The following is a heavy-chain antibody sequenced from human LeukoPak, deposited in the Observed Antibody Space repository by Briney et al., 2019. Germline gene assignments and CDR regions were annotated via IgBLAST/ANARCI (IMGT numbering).Heavy chain of an antibody. Sequence: ASVKVSCKASGYTFTSFYMHWVRQAPGQGPEWMGIINPSGGSTSYAQKFQGRVTMTTDTSTSTAYMELRSLRSDDTAVYYCARSQWELPTRGWGQGTLVTVSS. D-gene: IGHD1-26*01. J-gene: IGHJ4*02. CDR3: ARSQWELPTRG. CDR2: INPSGGST. V-gene: IGHV1-46*01. CDR1: GYTFTSFY.